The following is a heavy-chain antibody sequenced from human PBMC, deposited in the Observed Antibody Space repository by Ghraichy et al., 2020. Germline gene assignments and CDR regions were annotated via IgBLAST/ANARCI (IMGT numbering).Heavy chain of an antibody. D-gene: IGHD4-11*01. CDR3: AAAYDYSNYELDY. CDR2: ISGSGGST. Sequence: GGSLRLSCAASGFTFSSYAMSWVRQAPGKGLEWVSAISGSGGSTYYADSVKGRFTISRDNSKNTLYLQMNSLRAEDTAVYYCAAAYDYSNYELDYWGQGTLVTVSP. CDR1: GFTFSSYA. J-gene: IGHJ4*02. V-gene: IGHV3-23*01.